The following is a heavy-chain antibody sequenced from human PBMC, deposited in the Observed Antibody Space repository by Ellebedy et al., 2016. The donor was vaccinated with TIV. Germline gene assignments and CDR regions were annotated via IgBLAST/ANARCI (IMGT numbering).Heavy chain of an antibody. CDR2: ISGRNDYT. V-gene: IGHV3-11*06. Sequence: GGSLRLSXAASGFAFSDYYMSWIRQAPGKGLEWVSYISGRNDYTNYADSVEGRFTISRDNARNSLYLQMNSLRAEDTAVYYCARGPEDSNTYFLYYFDYWGQGAPVTVSS. J-gene: IGHJ4*02. CDR3: ARGPEDSNTYFLYYFDY. CDR1: GFAFSDYY. D-gene: IGHD3-22*01.